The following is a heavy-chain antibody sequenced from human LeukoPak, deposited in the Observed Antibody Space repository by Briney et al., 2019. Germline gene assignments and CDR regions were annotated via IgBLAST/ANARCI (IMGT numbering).Heavy chain of an antibody. CDR3: AKDLALYDS. CDR1: GFTLSSYA. CDR2: ISAGGGT. V-gene: IGHV3-23*01. D-gene: IGHD5-12*01. Sequence: GGSLRLSCAASGFTLSSYAMNWVRQAPGKGLEWVSTISAGGGTYYADSVKGRFSISRDNSKNTLSLQMNSLRAEDTAVYYCAKDLALYDSWGQGTLVTVSS. J-gene: IGHJ5*01.